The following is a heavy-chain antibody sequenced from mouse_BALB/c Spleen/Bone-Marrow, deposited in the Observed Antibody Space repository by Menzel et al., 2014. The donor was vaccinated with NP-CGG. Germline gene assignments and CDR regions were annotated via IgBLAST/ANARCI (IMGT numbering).Heavy chain of an antibody. D-gene: IGHD2-1*01. V-gene: IGHV2-9*02. Sequence: VQLQESGPGLVAPSQNLSITCTVSGFSLTSYGVHWVRQPPGKGLEWLGLILAGGATNYYSALMSRLRISKDNSKSQVFLKMSSLQTDDTAIYYCARDRGVTRCFDFWGAGTPVTGSS. CDR3: ARDRGVTRCFDF. J-gene: IGHJ1*01. CDR2: ILAGGAT. CDR1: GFSLTSYG.